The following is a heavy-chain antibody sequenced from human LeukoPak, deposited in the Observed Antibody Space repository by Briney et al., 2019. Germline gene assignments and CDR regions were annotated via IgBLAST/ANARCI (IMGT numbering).Heavy chain of an antibody. CDR1: GFTFSSFD. V-gene: IGHV3-48*03. CDR2: ISVSGNTI. D-gene: IGHD5-18*01. Sequence: GGSLRLSCVVSGFTFSSFDLNWVRQAPGKGLEWISYISVSGNTIYYADSVEGRFTISRDNAKNSLYLQMTGLTAEDTAVYYCASKFGGYKSYWGHGTLVTVSS. J-gene: IGHJ1*01. CDR3: ASKFGGYKSY.